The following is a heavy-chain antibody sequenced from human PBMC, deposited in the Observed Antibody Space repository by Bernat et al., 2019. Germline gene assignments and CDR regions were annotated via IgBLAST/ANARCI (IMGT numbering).Heavy chain of an antibody. Sequence: EVQLVESGGGLVQTGGSLTLSCAASGFSFSSYSMNWVRQAPGKGLEWVSYISGSSTTIHYADSAKGRFTISRDNAKNSLYLQMNGLRDEDTAVYYCARWGITFGGVIVDYWGQGTLVTVSS. CDR3: ARWGITFGGVIVDY. CDR2: ISGSSTTI. D-gene: IGHD3-16*02. J-gene: IGHJ4*02. V-gene: IGHV3-48*02. CDR1: GFSFSSYS.